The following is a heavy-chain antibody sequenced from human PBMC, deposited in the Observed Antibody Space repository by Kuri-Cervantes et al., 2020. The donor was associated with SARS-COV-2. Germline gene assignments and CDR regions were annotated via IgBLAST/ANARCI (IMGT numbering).Heavy chain of an antibody. CDR3: ARHRGYYYYYMDV. D-gene: IGHD3-10*01. CDR1: GYSFTSYW. Sequence: KVSCKGSGYSFTSYWIGWVRQMPGKGLEWMGIIYPSDSDTRYSPSFQGQVTISADRSISTAYLQWSSLKASDTAMYYCARHRGYYYYYMDVWGKGTTVTVSS. V-gene: IGHV5-51*01. J-gene: IGHJ6*03. CDR2: IYPSDSDT.